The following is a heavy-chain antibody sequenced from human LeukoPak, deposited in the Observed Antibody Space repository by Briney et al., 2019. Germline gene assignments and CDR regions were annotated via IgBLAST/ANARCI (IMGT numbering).Heavy chain of an antibody. V-gene: IGHV4-59*01. CDR3: ARGNYDILTGYWYYFDY. D-gene: IGHD3-9*01. Sequence: PSETLSLTCTVSGGSISSYYWSWIRQPPGKGLEWIGYIYYSGSTNYNPSLKSRVTIPVDTSKNQFSLKLSSVTAADTAVYYCARGNYDILTGYWYYFDYWGQGTLVTVSS. J-gene: IGHJ4*02. CDR1: GGSISSYY. CDR2: IYYSGST.